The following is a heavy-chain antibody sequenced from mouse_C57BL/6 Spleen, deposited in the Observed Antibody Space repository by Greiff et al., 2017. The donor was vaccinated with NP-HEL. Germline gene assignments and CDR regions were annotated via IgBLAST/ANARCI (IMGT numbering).Heavy chain of an antibody. Sequence: QVQLQQPGAELVKPGASVKLSCKASGYTFTSYWMHWVKQRPGQGLEWIGMIHPNSGSTNYNEKFKSKATLTVDKSSSTAYMQLSSLTSEDTAVSYCAKGYGYNYAMDYWGQGTSVTVSS. CDR2: IHPNSGST. V-gene: IGHV1-64*01. J-gene: IGHJ4*01. CDR1: GYTFTSYW. D-gene: IGHD2-2*01. CDR3: AKGYGYNYAMDY.